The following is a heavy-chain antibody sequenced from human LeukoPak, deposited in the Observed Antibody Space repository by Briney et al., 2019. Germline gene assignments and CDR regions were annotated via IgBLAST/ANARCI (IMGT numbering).Heavy chain of an antibody. V-gene: IGHV1-69*02. CDR3: ASVDSEDGSNWFVP. D-gene: IGHD3-10*01. CDR1: RRNLHRHH. J-gene: IGHJ5*02. Sequence: SVQVTCQDYRRNLHRHHHHRVRQPPGQRHHPIGRIIPILSIANSAQKFQGRVTITAGKSTSTAYMELSTLRSEPTAVYYCASVDSEDGSNWFVPWGQGTLVTVSS. CDR2: IIPILSIA.